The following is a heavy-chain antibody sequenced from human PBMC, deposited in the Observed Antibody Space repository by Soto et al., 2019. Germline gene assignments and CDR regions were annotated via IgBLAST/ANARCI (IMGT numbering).Heavy chain of an antibody. V-gene: IGHV4-34*01. CDR2: INHSGST. Sequence: QVPLQQWGAGLLKPSETLSLTCGVYGGSFSDYYWSWIRQPPGKGLEWIGEINHSGSTNYIPSLKSRVTISVDTSKNQFSLKLTSVTAADTAVYYCARGRGDYDFWGQGTLVTVSS. J-gene: IGHJ4*02. CDR3: ARGRGDYDF. CDR1: GGSFSDYY. D-gene: IGHD5-12*01.